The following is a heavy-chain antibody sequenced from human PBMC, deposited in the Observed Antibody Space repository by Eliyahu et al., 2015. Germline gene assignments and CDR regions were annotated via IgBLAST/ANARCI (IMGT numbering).Heavy chain of an antibody. Sequence: QVQLQQWGAGLLRPSETLSLPXAVYGGSFNAYFWXWIRQPPGKGLEWIGEINHKGNSNCNPSLKSRVTMSVDTSKNQFSLKLSSVTAADTAVYYCAAWYFPFDAFDIWGQGTMVTVSS. V-gene: IGHV4-34*01. D-gene: IGHD2/OR15-2a*01. CDR2: INHKGNS. CDR1: GGSFNAYF. CDR3: AAWYFPFDAFDI. J-gene: IGHJ3*02.